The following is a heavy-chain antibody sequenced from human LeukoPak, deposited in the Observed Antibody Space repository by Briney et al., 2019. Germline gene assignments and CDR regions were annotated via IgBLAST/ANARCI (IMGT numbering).Heavy chain of an antibody. V-gene: IGHV4-39*01. D-gene: IGHD6-13*01. CDR3: ARGENVAAAGIEF. CDR2: IYYGGIT. CDR1: GGSISSGSHY. Sequence: SETLSLTCIVSGGSISSGSHYWAWIRQPPGMGLEWIGSIYYGGITYYSPSLKSRVTISKDTSKNQFSLNLSSVTATDTAVYYCARGENVAAAGIEFWGQGTLVTVSS. J-gene: IGHJ4*02.